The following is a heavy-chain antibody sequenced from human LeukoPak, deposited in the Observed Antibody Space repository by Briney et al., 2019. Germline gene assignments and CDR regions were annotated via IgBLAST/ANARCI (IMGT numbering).Heavy chain of an antibody. Sequence: GGSLRLSCAASGFTVSSNYMSWVRQAPGKGLEWVSVIYSGGSTYYADSVKGRFTISRDNAKNSLYLQMNSLRAEDTAVYYCARGVYKAVAALFDYWGQGTLVTVSS. CDR3: ARGVYKAVAALFDY. CDR1: GFTVSSNY. V-gene: IGHV3-53*01. CDR2: IYSGGST. D-gene: IGHD6-19*01. J-gene: IGHJ4*02.